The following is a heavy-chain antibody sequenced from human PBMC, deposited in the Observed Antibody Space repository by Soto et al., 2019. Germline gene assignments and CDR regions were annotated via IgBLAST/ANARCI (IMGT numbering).Heavy chain of an antibody. CDR2: ISANGDIT. J-gene: IGHJ2*01. V-gene: IGHV3-23*01. D-gene: IGHD6-13*01. Sequence: VHLLESGGGLIQPGGSLRLSCAASGFTFNTYAIAWVRQAPGKGLEWVSEISANGDITSYADPVKGRFSISRDNSRNTVFLQMNSLRVEDTAIYYCVKVTFVQQQLVFFDLWGRGDLVTVSS. CDR3: VKVTFVQQQLVFFDL. CDR1: GFTFNTYA.